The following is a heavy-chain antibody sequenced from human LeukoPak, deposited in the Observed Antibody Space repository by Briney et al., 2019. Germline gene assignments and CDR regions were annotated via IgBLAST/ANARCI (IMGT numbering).Heavy chain of an antibody. CDR3: ARGSIAVAGTNYYYYGMDV. CDR2: INHSGST. CDR1: GGSFSGYY. D-gene: IGHD6-19*01. J-gene: IGHJ6*02. Sequence: SETLSLTCAVYGGSFSGYYWSWIRQPPGKGLEWIGEINHSGSTNYNPSLKSRVTITVDTSKNQFSLKLSSVTAADTAVYYYARGSIAVAGTNYYYYGMDVWGQGTTVTVSS. V-gene: IGHV4-34*01.